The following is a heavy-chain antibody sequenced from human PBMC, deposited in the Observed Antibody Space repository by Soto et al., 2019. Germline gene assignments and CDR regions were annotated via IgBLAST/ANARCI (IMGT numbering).Heavy chain of an antibody. Sequence: EVQLVESGGGLVQPGGSLKLSCAASGFTFSGSAMHWVRQASGKGLEWVGRIRSKANSYATAYAASVKGRFTISRDDSKNTAYLQMNSLKTEDTAVYYCTRPPRPTRGGNSGGNDAFDIWGQGTMVTVSS. CDR2: IRSKANSYAT. CDR3: TRPPRPTRGGNSGGNDAFDI. J-gene: IGHJ3*02. CDR1: GFTFSGSA. D-gene: IGHD2-21*02. V-gene: IGHV3-73*02.